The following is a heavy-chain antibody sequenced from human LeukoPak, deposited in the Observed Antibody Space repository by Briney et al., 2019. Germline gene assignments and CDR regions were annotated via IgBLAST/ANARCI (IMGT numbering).Heavy chain of an antibody. CDR2: INHSGST. Sequence: PSETLSLTCAVYGGSFSGYYWSWIRQPPGKGLEWIGEINHSGSTNYNPSLKSRVTISVDTSKDQFSLKLSSVTAADTAVYYCARWSCKVRLFEWCMLYVGNSYWYFDLWGRGTLVTVSS. D-gene: IGHD2-8*01. J-gene: IGHJ2*01. CDR3: ARWSCKVRLFEWCMLYVGNSYWYFDL. V-gene: IGHV4-34*01. CDR1: GGSFSGYY.